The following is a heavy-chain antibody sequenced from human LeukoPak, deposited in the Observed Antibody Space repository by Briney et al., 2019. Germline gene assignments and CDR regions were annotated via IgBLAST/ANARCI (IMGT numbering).Heavy chain of an antibody. CDR3: ARDLYASGSYDY. CDR2: IKQDGSEK. J-gene: IGHJ4*02. V-gene: IGHV3-7*04. D-gene: IGHD3-10*01. CDR1: GFTFSHYW. Sequence: PGGSLRLSCAAFGFTFSHYWMSWVRQAPGKGLEWVANIKQDGSEKNYVDSVKGRFTISRDNAKNSLYLQMNILRAEDTAVYYCARDLYASGSYDYWGQGTLVTVSS.